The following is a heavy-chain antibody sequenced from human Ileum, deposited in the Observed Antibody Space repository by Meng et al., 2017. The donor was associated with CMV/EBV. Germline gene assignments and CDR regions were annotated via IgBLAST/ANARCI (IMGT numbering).Heavy chain of an antibody. J-gene: IGHJ5*02. D-gene: IGHD3-3*01. Sequence: GESLKISCTVSGFTFGDYPMSWVRPAPGKGLEWVSFIRSKPDGGTTYYAASVKGRFTISRDDSKSIAYLQMNSLRAEDTAMYYCAKDWSGDYNWFNPWGQGNLV. CDR1: GFTFGDYP. CDR3: AKDWSGDYNWFNP. CDR2: IRSKPDGGTT. V-gene: IGHV3-49*04.